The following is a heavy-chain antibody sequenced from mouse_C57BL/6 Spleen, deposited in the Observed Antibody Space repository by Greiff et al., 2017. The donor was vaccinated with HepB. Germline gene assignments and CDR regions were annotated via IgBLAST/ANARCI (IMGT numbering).Heavy chain of an antibody. CDR1: GYAFSSSW. J-gene: IGHJ2*01. D-gene: IGHD2-4*01. Sequence: QVQLKESGPELVKPGASVKISCKASGYAFSSSWMNWVKQRPGKGLEWIGRIYPGDGDTNYNGKFKGKATLTADKSSSTAYMQISSLTSEDSAVYFCARWGDYLLVDYWGQGTTLTVSS. V-gene: IGHV1-82*01. CDR3: ARWGDYLLVDY. CDR2: IYPGDGDT.